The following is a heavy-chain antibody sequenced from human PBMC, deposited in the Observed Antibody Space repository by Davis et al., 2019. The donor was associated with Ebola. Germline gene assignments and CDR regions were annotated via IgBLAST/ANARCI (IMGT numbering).Heavy chain of an antibody. Sequence: GESLKISCAASGFTFSSYWMSWVRQAPGKGLEWVANIKQDGSEKYYVDSVKGRFTISRDNAKNSLYLQMNSLRAEDTAVYYCARRLLDYYYYYGMDVWGKGTTVTVSS. V-gene: IGHV3-7*01. D-gene: IGHD3-22*01. J-gene: IGHJ6*04. CDR3: ARRLLDYYYYYGMDV. CDR2: IKQDGSEK. CDR1: GFTFSSYW.